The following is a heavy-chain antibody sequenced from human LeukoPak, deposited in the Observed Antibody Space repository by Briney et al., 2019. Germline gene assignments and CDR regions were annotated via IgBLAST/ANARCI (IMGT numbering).Heavy chain of an antibody. Sequence: ASVKVFCNTSGYTFNGYFIHWVRQAAGQGLEWMGWINPSSGVTEYAQNFQGRVAMSRDTSISTASMELSWLTSDDTAVYYCARDLSSTPNWEFDYWGQGTLVTVSS. CDR2: INPSSGVT. CDR3: ARDLSSTPNWEFDY. D-gene: IGHD7-27*01. CDR1: GYTFNGYF. J-gene: IGHJ4*02. V-gene: IGHV1-2*02.